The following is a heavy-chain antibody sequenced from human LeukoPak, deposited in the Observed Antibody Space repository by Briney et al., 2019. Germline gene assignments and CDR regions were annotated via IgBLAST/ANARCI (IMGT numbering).Heavy chain of an antibody. CDR3: ARISGFTLDY. CDR1: TFTFSSYS. V-gene: IGHV3-48*02. CDR2: SEYSGTTS. Sequence: GVSLRLSCATSTFTFSSYSMNWVRQAPGKGLEWVSYSEYSGTTSYYADSVKGRFTVSRDNAKNSLYLQMSSLRDEDTAVYYCARISGFTLDYWGPGTLVTVPS. J-gene: IGHJ4*02.